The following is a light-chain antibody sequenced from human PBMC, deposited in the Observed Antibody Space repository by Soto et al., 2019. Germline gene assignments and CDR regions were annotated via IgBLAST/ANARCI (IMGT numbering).Light chain of an antibody. V-gene: IGKV3-20*01. Sequence: EIVLTQSPGTLSLSPGERATLSCRASQSVRSSYLAWYQQKPGQAPRLLIYGASTRATGIPDRFSGSGSGTDFTITISRLEPEDFAEYYCQQYGSSPTFGQGTKVEIK. CDR3: QQYGSSPT. CDR2: GAS. J-gene: IGKJ1*01. CDR1: QSVRSSY.